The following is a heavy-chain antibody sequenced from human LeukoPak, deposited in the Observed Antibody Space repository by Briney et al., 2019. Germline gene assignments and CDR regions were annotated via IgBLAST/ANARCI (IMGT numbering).Heavy chain of an antibody. D-gene: IGHD4-17*01. CDR1: GFILSSYT. CDR3: AKDSPSAPVTSV. CDR2: ISSSGDNS. V-gene: IGHV3-23*01. J-gene: IGHJ4*02. Sequence: GGSLRLSCTASGFILSSYTMSWVREAPGRRGECVSTISSSGDNSYYADSVKGRFTISRDNSKNTLYLQMNSLRVEDTAIFYCAKDSPSAPVTSVWGQGTLVTVSS.